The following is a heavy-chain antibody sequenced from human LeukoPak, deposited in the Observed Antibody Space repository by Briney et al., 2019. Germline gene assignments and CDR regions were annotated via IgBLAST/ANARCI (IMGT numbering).Heavy chain of an antibody. CDR3: ARHFSGALAPLPFDY. CDR1: GGSISSYY. J-gene: IGHJ4*02. Sequence: SETLSLTCSVSGGSISSYYWNWIRQPPGKGLEWIGYIFYSGNTNYNPSLKSRVTISIDTSKNQFSLKLSSVTAADAAVYYCARHFSGALAPLPFDYWGQGTLVTVSS. V-gene: IGHV4-59*08. D-gene: IGHD3-3*02. CDR2: IFYSGNT.